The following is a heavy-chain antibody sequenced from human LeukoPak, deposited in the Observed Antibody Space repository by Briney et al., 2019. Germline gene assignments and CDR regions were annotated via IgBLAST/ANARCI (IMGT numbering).Heavy chain of an antibody. V-gene: IGHV4-31*03. D-gene: IGHD2-21*02. CDR2: IYYSGST. CDR3: ARIVVVTATSVYFDY. Sequence: SQTLSLTCTVSGGSLSSGGYYWSWIRQHPGKGLEWLGYIYYSGSTYYNPSLKSRVTISVDTSKNQFSLKLSSVTAADTAVYYCARIVVVTATSVYFDYWGQGTLVTVSS. J-gene: IGHJ4*02. CDR1: GGSLSSGGYY.